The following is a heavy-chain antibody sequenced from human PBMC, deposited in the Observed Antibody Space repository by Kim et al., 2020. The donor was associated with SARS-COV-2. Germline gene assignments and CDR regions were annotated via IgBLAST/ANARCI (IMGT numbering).Heavy chain of an antibody. Sequence: GGSLRLSCMASGFGFSDYSINWVRQAPGKGLEWISFISRTGIDIFQADSVKGRFTVSRDSDKNSVYLQMNSLRDEDTAVYYCGGSRTFWSEDGLDVWGQGTTVTVSS. CDR2: ISRTGIDI. CDR1: GFGFSDYS. D-gene: IGHD3-10*01. CDR3: GGSRTFWSEDGLDV. J-gene: IGHJ6*02. V-gene: IGHV3-48*02.